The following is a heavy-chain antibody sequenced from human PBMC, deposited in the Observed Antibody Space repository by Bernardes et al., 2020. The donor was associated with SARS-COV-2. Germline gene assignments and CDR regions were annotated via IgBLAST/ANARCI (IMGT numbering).Heavy chain of an antibody. CDR1: GYTFSDHY. CDR2: IYPNGGDT. J-gene: IGHJ4*02. V-gene: IGHV1-2*02. D-gene: IGHD6-19*01. CDR3: ASGTYSSGSDFDY. Sequence: ASVKVSCRTSGYTFSDHYVHWVRQTAGQGLEWMGWIYPNGGDTEYAQRFRGRVTLTRDTSIGTAYMDLTRLTPDDTALYYCASGTYSSGSDFDYWGQGNQVTGSP.